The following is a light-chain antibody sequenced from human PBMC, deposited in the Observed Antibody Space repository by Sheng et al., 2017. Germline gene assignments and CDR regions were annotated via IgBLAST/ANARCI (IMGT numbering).Light chain of an antibody. Sequence: QSALTQPASVSGSPGQSITISCTGTSSDVGSYNLVSWYQQYPGKAPKLMIYEVSKRPSGVSNRFSGSKSGNTASLTISGVQAEDEADYYCCSYAGSSSLVFGGGTKLTVL. CDR3: CSYAGSSSLV. CDR1: SSDVGSYNL. J-gene: IGLJ2*01. V-gene: IGLV2-23*02. CDR2: EVS.